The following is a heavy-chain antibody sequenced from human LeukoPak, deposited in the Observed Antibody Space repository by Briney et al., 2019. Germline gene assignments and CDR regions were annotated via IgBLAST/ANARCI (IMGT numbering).Heavy chain of an antibody. V-gene: IGHV3-15*01. CDR3: TTDPCMLDVYHFDY. Sequence: PGGSLRLSCAASGFTFSSAWMTWLRQAPGKGLEWVGHIKSKADGGTTDYAAPAKGRFTISRDDSKNTLSLQMNSLKYEDTAVYYCTTDPCMLDVYHFDYWGQGTLVTVSS. CDR1: GFTFSSAW. D-gene: IGHD5/OR15-5a*01. J-gene: IGHJ4*02. CDR2: IKSKADGGTT.